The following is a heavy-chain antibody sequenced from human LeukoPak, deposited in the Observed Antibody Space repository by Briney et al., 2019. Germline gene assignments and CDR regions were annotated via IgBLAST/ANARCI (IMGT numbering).Heavy chain of an antibody. CDR2: IYSTGST. V-gene: IGHV4-59*08. CDR3: ARHESAVGALFY. D-gene: IGHD1-26*01. Sequence: SETLSLTCTVSGGSISRYYWSWIRQPPGKGLEWIGYIYSTGSTNSNPSFKSRVTISVDTSRNQFSLRLTSVTAADTAAYYCARHESAVGALFYWGQGTLVTVSS. J-gene: IGHJ4*02. CDR1: GGSISRYY.